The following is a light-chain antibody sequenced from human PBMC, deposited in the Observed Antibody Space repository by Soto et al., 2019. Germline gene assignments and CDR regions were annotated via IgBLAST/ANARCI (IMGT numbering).Light chain of an antibody. J-gene: IGLJ1*01. V-gene: IGLV2-8*01. CDR1: SSDVGAYNY. CDR3: TSYASNNNFFYV. CDR2: EVS. Sequence: QSALTQPPSASGSPGQSVTISCTGTSSDVGAYNYVSWYQQHPGKAPKLMIYEVSKRPSGVPDRFSGSKSGNTASLTVSGLQAEDEGDYYCTSYASNNNFFYVLGTGTKVTVL.